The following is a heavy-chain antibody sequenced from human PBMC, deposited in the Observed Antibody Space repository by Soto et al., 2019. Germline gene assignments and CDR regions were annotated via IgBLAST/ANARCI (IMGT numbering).Heavy chain of an antibody. D-gene: IGHD3-9*01. V-gene: IGHV4-59*01. CDR1: GASISSYY. CDR3: ARVPFVGYFDWLDP. CDR2: MHHTQGT. J-gene: IGHJ5*02. Sequence: SETLSLTCSVPGASISSYYWTWIRQPPGGGLEWIGYMHHTQGTNDNPSLRGRVHMSIDTSMNQFSLRLTSVTAADTAVYYCARVPFVGYFDWLDPWGHGTLVTVSS.